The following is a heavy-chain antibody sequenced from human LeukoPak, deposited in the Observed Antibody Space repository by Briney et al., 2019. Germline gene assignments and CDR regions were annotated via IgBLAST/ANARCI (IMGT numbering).Heavy chain of an antibody. D-gene: IGHD3-22*01. CDR3: ARDRSYYYDSSGYYYSYKFDY. CDR2: ISSSSSYI. J-gene: IGHJ4*02. Sequence: PGGSLRLSCAASGFTFSSYSMTWVRQAPGKGLEWVSSISSSSSYIYYADSVKGRFTISRDNAKNSLYLQMNSLRAEDTAVYYCARDRSYYYDSSGYYYSYKFDYWGQGTLVTVSS. V-gene: IGHV3-21*01. CDR1: GFTFSSYS.